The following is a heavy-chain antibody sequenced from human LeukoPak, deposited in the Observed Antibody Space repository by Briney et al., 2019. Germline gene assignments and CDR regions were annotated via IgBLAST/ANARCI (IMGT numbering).Heavy chain of an antibody. CDR2: ISHSGIT. D-gene: IGHD4-17*01. Sequence: NPSETLSLTCGVYGGSFSGYYWSWIRQPPGKGLEWIGEISHSGITNYNPSLKSRVTLSVDTSQSQLSLKLNSVTAADTAVYYCAGVALATAWFDPWGQGTLVTVSS. CDR3: AGVALATAWFDP. J-gene: IGHJ5*02. CDR1: GGSFSGYY. V-gene: IGHV4-34*01.